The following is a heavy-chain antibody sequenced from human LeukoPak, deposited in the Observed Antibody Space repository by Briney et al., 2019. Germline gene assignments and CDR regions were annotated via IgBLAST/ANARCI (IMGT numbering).Heavy chain of an antibody. CDR2: ISSSGGYII. D-gene: IGHD1-26*01. CDR1: GFTFSDYY. CDR3: ARDRGIVGTTGYYYMDV. J-gene: IGHJ6*03. V-gene: IGHV3-11*04. Sequence: PGGSLRLSCAASGFTFSDYYMSWIRQAPGKGLEWISCISSSGGYIIYYADSVQGRFTISRDDAKNSLYLQMNSLRAEDTAVYYCARDRGIVGTTGYYYMDVWGKGTTVTVSS.